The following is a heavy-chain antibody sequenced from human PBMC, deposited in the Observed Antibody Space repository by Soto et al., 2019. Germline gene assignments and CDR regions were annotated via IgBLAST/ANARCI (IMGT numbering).Heavy chain of an antibody. V-gene: IGHV4-4*02. D-gene: IGHD3-3*01. Sequence: SETLSLTCSVSVGSISSSNWWSWVRQPPGKGLEWIGEIYHSGSTNYNPSLKSRVTISVDKSKNQFSLKLSSVTAADTAVYYCATLVRGRFFDWFDPWGQGTLVTVSS. CDR1: VGSISSSNW. J-gene: IGHJ5*02. CDR2: IYHSGST. CDR3: ATLVRGRFFDWFDP.